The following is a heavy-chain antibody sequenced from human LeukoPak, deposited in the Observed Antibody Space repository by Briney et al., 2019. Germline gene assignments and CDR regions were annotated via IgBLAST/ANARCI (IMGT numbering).Heavy chain of an antibody. Sequence: PSETLSLTCAVYGGSFSGCYWSWIRQPPGKGLEWIGEISHSGSTNYNPSLKSRVTISVDTSKNQFSLKLSSVTAADTAVYYCARTTLVKYSTSLYYYYYMDVWGKGTTVTVSS. CDR3: ARTTLVKYSTSLYYYYYMDV. D-gene: IGHD2-2*01. CDR1: GGSFSGCY. V-gene: IGHV4-34*01. J-gene: IGHJ6*03. CDR2: ISHSGST.